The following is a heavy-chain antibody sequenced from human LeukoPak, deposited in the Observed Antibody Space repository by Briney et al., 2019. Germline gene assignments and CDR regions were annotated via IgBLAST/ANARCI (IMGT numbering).Heavy chain of an antibody. CDR1: GYTFTGNY. CDR3: TRETGSYHGNDY. V-gene: IGHV1-2*06. Sequence: ASVKVSCKASGYTFTGNYMHWVRQAPGQGLEWMGRINPNNGATNYAQKLQGRVTITGDTSISTAYMELSSLRSDDTAVYYCTRETGSYHGNDYWGQGTLVTVSS. CDR2: INPNNGAT. D-gene: IGHD1-26*01. J-gene: IGHJ4*02.